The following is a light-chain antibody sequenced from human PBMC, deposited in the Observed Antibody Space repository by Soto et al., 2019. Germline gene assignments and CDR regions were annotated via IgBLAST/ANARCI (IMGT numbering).Light chain of an antibody. V-gene: IGKV3-20*01. Sequence: EIVLTQSPGTLSLSPGERATLSCRASQSVSRNYLAWYQQRPGQAPRLLIHGTSSRATGIPDRFSGSGSGTDFTLTVSRLEPEDFAVYYCQYYVSSPLTFGGGTKVEIK. CDR2: GTS. CDR3: QYYVSSPLT. J-gene: IGKJ4*01. CDR1: QSVSRNY.